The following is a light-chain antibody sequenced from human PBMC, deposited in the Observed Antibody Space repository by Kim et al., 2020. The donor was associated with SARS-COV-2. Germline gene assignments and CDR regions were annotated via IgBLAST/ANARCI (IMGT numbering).Light chain of an antibody. CDR1: SSNIGRNT. CDR2: NNN. V-gene: IGLV1-44*01. CDR3: ATWDDSLHGVI. J-gene: IGLJ2*01. Sequence: GQRVTITCSGSSSNIGRNTVSWYQQFPGTAPKLLIYNNNQRPSGVPDRFSGSKSGTSASLAISGLQSEDEADYYCATWDDSLHGVIFGGGTQLTVL.